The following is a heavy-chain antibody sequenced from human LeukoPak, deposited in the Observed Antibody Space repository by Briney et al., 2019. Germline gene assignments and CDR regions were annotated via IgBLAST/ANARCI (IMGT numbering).Heavy chain of an antibody. V-gene: IGHV3-7*01. CDR2: IKQDGSEK. CDR3: ATNYGGNPFDY. J-gene: IGHJ4*02. CDR1: GFTFNTYW. Sequence: PGGSLRLSCAASGFTFNTYWMSWVRQAPGKGLEGVANIKQDGSEKYYVDSVKGRFTVSRDNAKNSLYLQMNSLRAEDTAVYYCATNYGGNPFDYWGQGTLVTASS. D-gene: IGHD4-23*01.